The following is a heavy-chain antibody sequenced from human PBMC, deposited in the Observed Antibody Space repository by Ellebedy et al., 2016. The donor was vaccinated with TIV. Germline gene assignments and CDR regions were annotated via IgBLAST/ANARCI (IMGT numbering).Heavy chain of an antibody. CDR3: ARRRDGYNPFDY. CDR2: IYPGDSDT. CDR1: GYSFTSNW. V-gene: IGHV5-51*01. J-gene: IGHJ4*02. D-gene: IGHD5-24*01. Sequence: GESLKISCKGSGYSFTSNWIAWVRQMPGEGLEWMGIIYPGDSDTTYSPSFQGQVTISADKSISTAYLQWSSLKASDTAIYYCARRRDGYNPFDYWGQGTLVTVSS.